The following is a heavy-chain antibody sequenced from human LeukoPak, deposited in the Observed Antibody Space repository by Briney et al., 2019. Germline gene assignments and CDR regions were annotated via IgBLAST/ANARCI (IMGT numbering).Heavy chain of an antibody. D-gene: IGHD3-22*01. J-gene: IGHJ4*02. Sequence: ASVKVSCKASGYTFTSYGISWVRHAPGQGLEWMGWISAYNGNTNYAQKLQGRVTMTTDTSTSTAYMELRSLRSDDTAVYYCARDVSDYYDSSGYYSRFDYWGQGTLVTVSS. CDR2: ISAYNGNT. V-gene: IGHV1-18*01. CDR1: GYTFTSYG. CDR3: ARDVSDYYDSSGYYSRFDY.